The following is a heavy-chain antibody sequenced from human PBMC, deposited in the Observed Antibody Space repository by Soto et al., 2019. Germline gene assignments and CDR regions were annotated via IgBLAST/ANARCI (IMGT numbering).Heavy chain of an antibody. V-gene: IGHV4-34*01. CDR1: GGSFSGYY. CDR2: INHSGST. J-gene: IGHJ4*02. CDR3: ARGLLGY. Sequence: LSVACAVYGGSFSGYYWSWIRQPPGKGLEWIGEINHSGSTNYNPSLKSRVTISVDTSKNQFSLKLSSATAADTAVYYCARGLLGYWGQGTLVTVSS.